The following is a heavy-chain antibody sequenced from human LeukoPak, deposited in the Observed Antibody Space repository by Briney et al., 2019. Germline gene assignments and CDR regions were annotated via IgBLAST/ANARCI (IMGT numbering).Heavy chain of an antibody. D-gene: IGHD3-3*01. V-gene: IGHV4-61*05. J-gene: IGHJ4*02. Sequence: SETLSLTCTVSGGSISSSSYYWGWIRQPPGKGLEWIGYIYYSGSTNYNPSLKSRVTISVDTSKNQFSLKLSSVTAADTAVYYCARSLTIFGVVGHFDYWGQGTLVTVSS. CDR1: GGSISSSSYY. CDR3: ARSLTIFGVVGHFDY. CDR2: IYYSGST.